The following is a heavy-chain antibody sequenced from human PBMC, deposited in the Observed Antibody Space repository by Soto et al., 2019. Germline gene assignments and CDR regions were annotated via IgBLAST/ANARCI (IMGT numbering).Heavy chain of an antibody. CDR3: ARLAYYYDSSGYGADY. V-gene: IGHV1-18*01. CDR1: GYTFTSYG. J-gene: IGHJ4*02. D-gene: IGHD3-22*01. Sequence: VASVKVSCKASGYTFTSYGISWVRQAPGQGLEWMGWISAYNGNTNYAQKLQGRVTMTTDTSTSTAYMELRSLRSDDTAVYYCARLAYYYDSSGYGADYWGQGILVTVSS. CDR2: ISAYNGNT.